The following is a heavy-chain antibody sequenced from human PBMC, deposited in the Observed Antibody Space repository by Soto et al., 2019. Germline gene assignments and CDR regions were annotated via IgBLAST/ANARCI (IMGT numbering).Heavy chain of an antibody. CDR1: GYTFTSYG. CDR3: ARDAARGRFNWFAP. CDR2: ISAYNGNT. D-gene: IGHD3-10*01. J-gene: IGHJ5*02. V-gene: IGHV1-18*04. Sequence: DSVKVSCKASGYTFTSYGISWVRQAPGQGLEWMGWISAYNGNTNYAHKLQGRDTMTTDTSTSTAYMELRSLRSDDTDVYYCARDAARGRFNWFAPWGQGPLVTVSS.